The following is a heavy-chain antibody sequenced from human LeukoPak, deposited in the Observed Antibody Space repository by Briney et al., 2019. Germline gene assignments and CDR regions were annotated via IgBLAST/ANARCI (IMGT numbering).Heavy chain of an antibody. CDR3: ARGGPLVLLWFGESQDY. J-gene: IGHJ4*02. CDR1: GYTFTGYY. V-gene: IGHV1-2*06. CDR2: INPNSGGT. Sequence: EASVNVSCTASGYTFTGYYMHWVRQAPGQGLEWMGRINPNSGGTNYAQKFQGRVTMTRDTSISTAYMELSRLRSDDTAVYYCARGGPLVLLWFGESQDYWGQGTLVTVSS. D-gene: IGHD3-10*01.